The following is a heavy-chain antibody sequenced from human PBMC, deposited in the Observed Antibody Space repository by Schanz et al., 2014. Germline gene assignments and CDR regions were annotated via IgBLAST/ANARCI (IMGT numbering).Heavy chain of an antibody. J-gene: IGHJ3*01. CDR1: GDTFSKYN. V-gene: IGHV1-46*01. CDR2: INLSGGST. Sequence: QVQLVQSGPEVKKPGSSVKVSCQAFGDTFSKYNIMWVRQVPGQGLEWMGIINLSGGSTNNAQKFQGRVTITRDTSTSTVYMELSSLRYEDTAMYYCATMWGYCTATACQILEVLDVWGQGTMVTVSS. D-gene: IGHD2-8*02. CDR3: ATMWGYCTATACQILEVLDV.